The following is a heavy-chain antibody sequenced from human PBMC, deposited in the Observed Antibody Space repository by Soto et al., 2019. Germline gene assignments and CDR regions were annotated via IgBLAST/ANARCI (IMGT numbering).Heavy chain of an antibody. J-gene: IGHJ6*03. CDR3: AKDSHREYYYYYYMDV. V-gene: IGHV3-30*18. CDR2: ISYDGSNK. CDR1: GFTFSSYG. Sequence: QVQLVESGGGVVQPGRSLRLSCAASGFTFSSYGMHWVRQAPGKGLEWVAVISYDGSNKYYADSVKGRFTISRDNSKNTLYLQMNSLRAEDTPVYYCAKDSHREYYYYYYMDVWGKGTTVTVSS.